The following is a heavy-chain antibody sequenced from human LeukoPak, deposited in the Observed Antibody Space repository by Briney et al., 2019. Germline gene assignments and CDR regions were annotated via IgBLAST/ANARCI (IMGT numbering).Heavy chain of an antibody. CDR1: GSTFTSYA. Sequence: ASVKVSCKASGSTFTSYAVSWVRQAPGQWLEWMGKIIPIIGVANYAQKFQGRVTITADKSTRTAYMELSSLRSEDTAVYYCARDKTGLLWFGELPSNWFAPWGQGTLVTVYS. V-gene: IGHV1-69*04. CDR2: IIPIIGVA. J-gene: IGHJ5*02. CDR3: ARDKTGLLWFGELPSNWFAP. D-gene: IGHD3-10*01.